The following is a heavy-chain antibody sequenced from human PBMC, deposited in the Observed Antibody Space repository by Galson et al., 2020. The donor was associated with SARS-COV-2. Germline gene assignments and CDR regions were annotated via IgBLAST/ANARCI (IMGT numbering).Heavy chain of an antibody. CDR2: IYPGDSDA. CDR3: ARAPDGMDV. Sequence: GLEWMGIIYPGDSDARYSPSIQGHITISVDKSITTAYLQWSSLKASDTAIYYCARAPDGMDVWGQGTTVTVSS. V-gene: IGHV5-51*01. J-gene: IGHJ6*02.